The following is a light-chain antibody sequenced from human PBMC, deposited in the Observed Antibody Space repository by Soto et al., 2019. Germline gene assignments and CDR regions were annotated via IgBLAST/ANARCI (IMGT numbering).Light chain of an antibody. J-gene: IGLJ1*01. Sequence: QSVLIQASSMSGTPGQRVTISCSGSSSNIGSNTVNWYQQVPGTAPKLLIYGTSQRPSGIPDRFSASKSGTSASLVISGLQSEDEAVYYCAAWEDRLNGRVFGTGTKLTVL. V-gene: IGLV1-44*01. CDR1: SSNIGSNT. CDR2: GTS. CDR3: AAWEDRLNGRV.